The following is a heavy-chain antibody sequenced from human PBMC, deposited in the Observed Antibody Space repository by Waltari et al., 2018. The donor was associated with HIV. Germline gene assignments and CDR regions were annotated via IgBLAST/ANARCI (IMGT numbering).Heavy chain of an antibody. CDR1: GYTFTSYD. CDR3: ARSYDYGGNPIYYGMDV. V-gene: IGHV1-8*01. D-gene: IGHD4-17*01. Sequence: QVQLVQSGAEVKKPGASVKVSCKASGYTFTSYDINWVRQATGQGLEWLGWTNPNSGNTGYAQKVQGRVTMTRNTSISTAYMELSSLRSEDTAVYYCARSYDYGGNPIYYGMDVWGQGTTVTVSS. CDR2: TNPNSGNT. J-gene: IGHJ6*02.